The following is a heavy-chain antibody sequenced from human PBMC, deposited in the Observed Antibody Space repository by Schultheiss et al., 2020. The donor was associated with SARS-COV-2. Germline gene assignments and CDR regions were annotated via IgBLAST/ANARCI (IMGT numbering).Heavy chain of an antibody. CDR3: AREPRLGRFDP. J-gene: IGHJ5*02. CDR2: IYHSGST. D-gene: IGHD7-27*01. V-gene: IGHV4-38-2*02. Sequence: SQTLSLTCAVSGYSISSGYYWGWIRQPPGKGLEWIGSIYHSGSTYYNPSLKSRVTISVDTSKNQFSLKLSSVTAADTAVYYCAREPRLGRFDPWGQGTLVTVSS. CDR1: GYSISSGYY.